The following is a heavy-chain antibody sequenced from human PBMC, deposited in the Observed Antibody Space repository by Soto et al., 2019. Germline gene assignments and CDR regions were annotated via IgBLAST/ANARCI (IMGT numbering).Heavy chain of an antibody. Sequence: PSETRSLTCTVSGGSIRSGVYYGMWVRQNPRRGLEWIGNIYYSGNTYYNPSLKSRLTISVDTSKNQFSLNLSSVTAADTAVYYCARDRLMATAGTARHYFGLDVWGQGTTVTVSS. CDR2: IYYSGNT. CDR3: ARDRLMATAGTARHYFGLDV. D-gene: IGHD5-18*01. V-gene: IGHV4-31*03. J-gene: IGHJ6*02. CDR1: GGSIRSGVYY.